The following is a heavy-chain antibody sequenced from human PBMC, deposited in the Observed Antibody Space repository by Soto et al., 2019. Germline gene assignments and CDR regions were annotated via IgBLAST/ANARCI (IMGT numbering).Heavy chain of an antibody. D-gene: IGHD6-6*01. Sequence: SAPLSLTCTVSGGSIGSGAYYGSWIRQHPGEALEWIGYIYYSGNTYYNPSLKSRVMISVDTSKNQFSLRLSSVTAADTAVYYCARVGISSSDAFDIWGHGTMVT. CDR1: GGSIGSGAYY. CDR3: ARVGISSSDAFDI. CDR2: IYYSGNT. V-gene: IGHV4-31*03. J-gene: IGHJ3*02.